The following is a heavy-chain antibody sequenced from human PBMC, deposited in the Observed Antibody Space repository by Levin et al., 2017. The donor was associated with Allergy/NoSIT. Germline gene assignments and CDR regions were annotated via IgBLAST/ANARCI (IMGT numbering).Heavy chain of an antibody. CDR1: GFTFSSYA. Sequence: GGSLRLSCAASGFTFSSYAMSWVRQAPGKGLEWVSTISGSGGSTYYADSVKGRFTISRDNSKNTLYLQMNSLRAEDTAVYYCAKGAHYDYVWGSYREWFDPWGQGTLVTVSS. CDR3: AKGAHYDYVWGSYREWFDP. V-gene: IGHV3-23*01. D-gene: IGHD3-16*02. J-gene: IGHJ5*02. CDR2: ISGSGGST.